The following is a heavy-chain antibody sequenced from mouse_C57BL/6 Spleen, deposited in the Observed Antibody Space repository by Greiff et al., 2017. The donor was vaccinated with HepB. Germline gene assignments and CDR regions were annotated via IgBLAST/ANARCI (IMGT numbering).Heavy chain of an antibody. Sequence: VQLQQSGAELVRPGASVKLSCKASGYTFTDYYINWVKQRPGQGLEWIARIYPGSGNTYYNEKFKGKATLTAEKSSSTAYMQLSSLTSEDSAVYFCARGYDYEAAWFAYWGQGTLVTVSA. CDR1: GYTFTDYY. D-gene: IGHD2-4*01. J-gene: IGHJ3*01. CDR3: ARGYDYEAAWFAY. V-gene: IGHV1-76*01. CDR2: IYPGSGNT.